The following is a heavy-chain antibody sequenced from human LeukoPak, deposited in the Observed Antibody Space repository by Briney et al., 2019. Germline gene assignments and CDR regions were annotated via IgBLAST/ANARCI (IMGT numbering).Heavy chain of an antibody. CDR1: GYTFTGYF. Sequence: ASVKVSCKASGYTFTGYFMHWVRQAPGQGLEWMGWINPNSGGTDYAQKLQGRVTMTTDTSTGTAYMELRSLRSDDTAVYYCARTSHYVDIAATIPYGIYYFDYWGQGTLVTVSS. CDR2: INPNSGGT. V-gene: IGHV1-2*02. CDR3: ARTSHYVDIAATIPYGIYYFDY. J-gene: IGHJ4*02. D-gene: IGHD5-12*01.